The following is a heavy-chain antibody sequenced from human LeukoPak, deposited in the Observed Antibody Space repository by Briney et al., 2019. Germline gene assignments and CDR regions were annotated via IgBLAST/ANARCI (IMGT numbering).Heavy chain of an antibody. V-gene: IGHV3-33*01. CDR3: ARVSHYGSGYYYTLAY. CDR2: IWYDGYNK. D-gene: IGHD3-10*01. Sequence: GGSLRLSCAASGFIFSNYGMHWVRQALGKGLEWVAGIWYDGYNKFYADSAKGRFTISRDNSKNALYLQMSSLRAEDTALYYCARVSHYGSGYYYTLAYWGQGTLVTVSS. CDR1: GFIFSNYG. J-gene: IGHJ4*02.